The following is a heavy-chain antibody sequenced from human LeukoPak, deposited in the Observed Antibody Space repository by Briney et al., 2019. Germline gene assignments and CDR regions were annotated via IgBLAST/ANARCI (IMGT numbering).Heavy chain of an antibody. CDR2: INPNTGGT. Sequence: ASVKVFCKASGYTFTSYYMHWVRQAPGQGLEWMGRINPNTGGTNSAQNFQGRLAMTRDTSISTAYMELSRLRSDDTAMYYCAITHANNAFDIWGQGTMVTVSS. D-gene: IGHD2/OR15-2a*01. CDR1: GYTFTSYY. J-gene: IGHJ3*02. CDR3: AITHANNAFDI. V-gene: IGHV1-2*06.